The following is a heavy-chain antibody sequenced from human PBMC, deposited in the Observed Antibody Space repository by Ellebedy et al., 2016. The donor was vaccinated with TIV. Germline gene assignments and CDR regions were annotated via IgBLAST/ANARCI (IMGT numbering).Heavy chain of an antibody. CDR1: GGSISSGDYY. CDR3: ARVVDTAIRQDFDY. D-gene: IGHD5-18*01. V-gene: IGHV4-30-4*01. J-gene: IGHJ4*02. CDR2: IYYSGST. Sequence: SETLSLXXTVSGGSISSGDYYWSWIRQPPGKGLEWIRNIYYSGSTYYNPSLKSRLTISVDTSKNQFSLKLSSVTAADTAVYYCARVVDTAIRQDFDYWGQGILVTVSS.